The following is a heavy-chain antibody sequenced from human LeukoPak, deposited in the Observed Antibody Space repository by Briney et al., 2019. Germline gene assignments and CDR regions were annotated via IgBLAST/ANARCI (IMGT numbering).Heavy chain of an antibody. CDR3: ARDRPVGYCSSTSCYGY. V-gene: IGHV3-21*01. J-gene: IGHJ4*02. D-gene: IGHD2-2*03. Sequence: PGGSLRLSCAASGFTFSSYSMNWVRQAPGKGLEWVSSISSSSSYIYYADSVKGRFTISRDNAKNSLYLQMNSLRAEDTAVYYCARDRPVGYCSSTSCYGYWGQGTLVTVSS. CDR1: GFTFSSYS. CDR2: ISSSSSYI.